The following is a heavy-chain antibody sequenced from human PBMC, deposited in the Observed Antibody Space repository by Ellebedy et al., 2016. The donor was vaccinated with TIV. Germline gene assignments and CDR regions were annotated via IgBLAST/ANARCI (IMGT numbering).Heavy chain of an antibody. CDR2: ISYDGSNK. J-gene: IGHJ4*02. CDR1: GFTFSSYG. V-gene: IGHV3-30*03. CDR3: ARGWTVTTQFNY. Sequence: GGSLRLSCAASGFTFSSYGMHWIRQAPGKGLEWVAVISYDGSNKYYADSVKGRFTISRDNSKNTLYLQMNSLRAEDTAVYYCARGWTVTTQFNYWGQGTLVTVSS. D-gene: IGHD4-17*01.